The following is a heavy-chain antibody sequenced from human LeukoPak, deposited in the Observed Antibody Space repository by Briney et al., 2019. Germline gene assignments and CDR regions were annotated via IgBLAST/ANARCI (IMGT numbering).Heavy chain of an antibody. CDR3: ARDRGRGYIVATPRDAFDI. Sequence: ASVKVSCKASGYTFTSYAMHWVRQAPGQRLEWMGWINAGNGNTKYSQKFQGRVTITRDTSASTAYMELSSLRSEDTAVYYCARDRGRGYIVATPRDAFDIWGQGTMVTVSS. CDR2: INAGNGNT. D-gene: IGHD5-12*01. J-gene: IGHJ3*02. CDR1: GYTFTSYA. V-gene: IGHV1-3*01.